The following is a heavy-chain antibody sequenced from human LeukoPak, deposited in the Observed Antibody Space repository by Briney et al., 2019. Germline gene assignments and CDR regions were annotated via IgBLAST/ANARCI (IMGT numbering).Heavy chain of an antibody. CDR3: ARDAAAGYSSGWSGHAFDI. CDR2: IRYDGSNK. Sequence: GGSLRLSCAASGFTFSSYGMHWVRQAPGKGLEWVAFIRYDGSNKYYADSVKGRFTISRDNSKNTLYLQMNSLRAEDTAVYYCARDAAAGYSSGWSGHAFDIWGQGTMVTVSS. J-gene: IGHJ3*02. V-gene: IGHV3-30*02. D-gene: IGHD6-19*01. CDR1: GFTFSSYG.